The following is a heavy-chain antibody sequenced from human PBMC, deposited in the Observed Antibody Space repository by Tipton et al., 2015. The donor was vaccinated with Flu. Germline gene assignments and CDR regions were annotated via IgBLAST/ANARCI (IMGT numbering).Heavy chain of an antibody. J-gene: IGHJ5*02. CDR3: ARRDYSNYVSEPKNWFDP. D-gene: IGHD4-11*01. CDR2: IFQTGST. CDR1: GDSISSGGYY. Sequence: LRLSCTVSGDSISSGGYYWGWIRQPPGKGLEWIGNIFQTGSTYYNPSLTSRVTIAVDTSKNQFSLRLTSVTAADTAVYYCARRDYSNYVSEPKNWFDPWGQGTLVTVSS. V-gene: IGHV4-38-2*02.